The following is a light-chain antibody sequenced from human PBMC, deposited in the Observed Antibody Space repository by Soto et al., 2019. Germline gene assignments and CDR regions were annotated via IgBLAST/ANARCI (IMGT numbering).Light chain of an antibody. CDR3: QQRSNWPPGT. J-gene: IGKJ5*01. Sequence: EIVLTQSPGTLSLSPGERATLSCRASQSVSNNYLAWYQQKPGQAPRLLIYGASNRATGIPDRFSGSGSGTDFTLAISRLEPEDFAVYYCQQRSNWPPGTFGQGTRLEIK. CDR1: QSVSNNY. V-gene: IGKV3D-20*02. CDR2: GAS.